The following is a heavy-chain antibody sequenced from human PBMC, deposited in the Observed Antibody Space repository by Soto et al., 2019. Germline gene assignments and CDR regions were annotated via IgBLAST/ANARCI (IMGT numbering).Heavy chain of an antibody. J-gene: IGHJ4*02. Sequence: PGGSMRISCAASGFTFGDYAMHWVRQAPGKGLEWVSAISWNSGSIDYADSVKGRFTISRDNAKNSLYLQMNSLRAEDTALYYCAKSHTTSGWYVTTDYWGQGTRVTVSS. CDR2: ISWNSGSI. D-gene: IGHD6-19*01. CDR3: AKSHTTSGWYVTTDY. CDR1: GFTFGDYA. V-gene: IGHV3-9*01.